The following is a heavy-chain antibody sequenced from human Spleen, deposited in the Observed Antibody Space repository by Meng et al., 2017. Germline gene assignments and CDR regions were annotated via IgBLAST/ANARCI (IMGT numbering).Heavy chain of an antibody. V-gene: IGHV3-15*01. CDR3: IWNDLGDY. CDR1: EFIFNIAW. CDR2: IKSKVDGEKA. D-gene: IGHD1-1*01. J-gene: IGHJ4*02. Sequence: QHVQSGGGLLKPGGTLTRAFATFEFIFNIAWMSWVRQTPGKGLEWVARIKSKVDGEKADYPAFVKGRFTISRDDSKNTLYLHMNSLNTEDTAVYYCIWNDLGDYWGQGNLVTVSS.